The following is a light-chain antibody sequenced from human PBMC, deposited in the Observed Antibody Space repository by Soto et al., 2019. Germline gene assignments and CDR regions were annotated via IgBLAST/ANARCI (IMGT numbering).Light chain of an antibody. CDR1: QSISSW. V-gene: IGKV1-5*01. Sequence: DIQMTQSPSTLSASLGDRVTITCRASQSISSWLAWYQQKPGKAPKLLIYDASSLETGVPSRFSGSGSGTEFTLTISNLQPDDFATYYCQQYNSYWTFGQGTKVDI. J-gene: IGKJ1*01. CDR3: QQYNSYWT. CDR2: DAS.